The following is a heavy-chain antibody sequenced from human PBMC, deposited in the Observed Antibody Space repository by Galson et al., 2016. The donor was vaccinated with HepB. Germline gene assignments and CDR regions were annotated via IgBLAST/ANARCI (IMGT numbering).Heavy chain of an antibody. CDR3: ARDPYSMRVDVNDAFDI. D-gene: IGHD2/OR15-2a*01. CDR2: ISSNSNYI. J-gene: IGHJ3*02. CDR1: EFTFSSYS. V-gene: IGHV3-21*06. Sequence: SLRLSCAASEFTFSSYSMNWVRQAPGKGLGWISSISSNSNYIYYADSVKGRFTISRDNAKNSLYLQMNSLRVEDTAVYYCARDPYSMRVDVNDAFDIWGQGTTVTVSS.